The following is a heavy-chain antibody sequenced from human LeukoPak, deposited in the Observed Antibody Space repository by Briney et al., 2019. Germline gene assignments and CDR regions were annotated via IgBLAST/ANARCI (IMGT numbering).Heavy chain of an antibody. D-gene: IGHD3-3*01. CDR2: ISNRGRT. Sequence: SETLSHTCAVSDDSMRSDSYYWGWTRQSPGKALEWIGSISNRGRTLYSPSLKSRVAISVDTSKNQFSLKLSSVTAADTAVYYCARDIVNYDFWSGYIDYWGQGTLVTVSS. CDR1: DDSMRSDSYY. V-gene: IGHV4-39*07. J-gene: IGHJ4*02. CDR3: ARDIVNYDFWSGYIDY.